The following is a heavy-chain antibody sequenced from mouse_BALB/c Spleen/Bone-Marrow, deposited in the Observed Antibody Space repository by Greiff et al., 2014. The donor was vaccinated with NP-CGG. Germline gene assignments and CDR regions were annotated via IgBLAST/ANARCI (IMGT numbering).Heavy chain of an antibody. CDR1: GYTFTSYY. CDR2: INPSNGGT. V-gene: IGHV1S81*02. CDR3: SRGRRDALDY. Sequence: QVHVKQSGAELVKPGASVKLSCKASGYTFTSYYMYWVKQRPGQGLEWFGEINPSNGGTNFNEKFKNKATRTVGKSSSTAYMQLGSLTSEDSAVYYCSRGRRDALDYWGQGTSVTVSS. J-gene: IGHJ4*01.